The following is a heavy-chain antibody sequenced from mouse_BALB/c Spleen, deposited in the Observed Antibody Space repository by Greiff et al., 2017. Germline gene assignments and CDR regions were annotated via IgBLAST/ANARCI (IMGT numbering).Heavy chain of an antibody. CDR2: IRLKSNNYAT. D-gene: IGHD2-10*02. Sequence: VQLQESGGGLVQPGGSMKLSCVASGFTFSNYWMNWVRQSPEKGLEWVAEIRLKSNNYATHYAESVKGRFTISRDDSKSSVYLQMNNLRAEDTGIYYCTRSLYGFFAYWGQGTLVTVSA. CDR3: TRSLYGFFAY. V-gene: IGHV6-6*02. J-gene: IGHJ3*01. CDR1: GFTFSNYW.